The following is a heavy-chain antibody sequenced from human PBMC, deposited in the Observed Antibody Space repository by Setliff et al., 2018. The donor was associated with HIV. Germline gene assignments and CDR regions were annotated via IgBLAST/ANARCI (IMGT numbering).Heavy chain of an antibody. V-gene: IGHV4-4*07. CDR1: GDSLNTYY. CDR2: IYASGKT. Sequence: PSETLSLTCNVSGDSLNTYYWSWIRQSGGKGLEWIGRIYASGKTPFNPSLKSRVRMSVDTSKNQFSLKLTSVTASDTAVYYCARGNNDLESFDYWGQGALV. J-gene: IGHJ4*02. D-gene: IGHD3-3*01. CDR3: ARGNNDLESFDY.